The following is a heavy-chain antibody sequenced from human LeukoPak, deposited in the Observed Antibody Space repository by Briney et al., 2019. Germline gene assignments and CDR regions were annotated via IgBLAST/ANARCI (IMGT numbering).Heavy chain of an antibody. V-gene: IGHV1-18*01. D-gene: IGHD3-10*01. Sequence: ASVKVSCKASGYTFTSYGISWVRQAPGQGLEWMGWISAYNGNTNYAQKLQGRVTMTTDTSTSTAYMELRSLRSDDTAVYYCARIKLGFGEFEIDYWGQGTLVTVSS. CDR3: ARIKLGFGEFEIDY. CDR2: ISAYNGNT. CDR1: GYTFTSYG. J-gene: IGHJ4*02.